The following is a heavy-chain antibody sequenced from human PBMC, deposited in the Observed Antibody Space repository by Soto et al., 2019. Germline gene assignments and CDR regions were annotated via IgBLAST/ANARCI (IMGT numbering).Heavy chain of an antibody. J-gene: IGHJ6*02. V-gene: IGHV2-26*01. CDR2: IFSNDEK. CDR1: GFSLSNARMG. Sequence: SGPTLVNPTETLTLTCTVSGFSLSNARMGVSWIRQPPGKALEWLAHIFSNDEKSYSTSLKSRLTISKDTSKSQVVLTMTNMDPVDTATYYCARISNTYYYDSSGYLYYYYGMDVWGQGTTVTVSS. D-gene: IGHD3-22*01. CDR3: ARISNTYYYDSSGYLYYYYGMDV.